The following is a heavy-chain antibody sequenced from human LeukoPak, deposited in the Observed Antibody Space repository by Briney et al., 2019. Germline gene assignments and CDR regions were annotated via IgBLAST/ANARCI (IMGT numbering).Heavy chain of an antibody. D-gene: IGHD6-6*01. CDR2: SITSGMTR. CDR1: GFTFSDY. V-gene: IGHV3-11*01. CDR3: ARCIAGRPYYYYGMDV. Sequence: GGSLRLSCAASGFTFSDYMSWLRQAPGKGLEWVSFSITSGMTRYYADSVKGRFAISRDNANNSLYLQMNTLRAEDTAVYYCARCIAGRPYYYYGMDVWGQGTTVTVSS. J-gene: IGHJ6*02.